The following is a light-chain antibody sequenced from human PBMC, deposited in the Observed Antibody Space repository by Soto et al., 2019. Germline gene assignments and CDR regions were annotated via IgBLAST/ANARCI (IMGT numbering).Light chain of an antibody. V-gene: IGKV4-1*01. J-gene: IGKJ4*01. CDR3: QQYYSTPLT. CDR1: QSVLYSSNNKNY. Sequence: DILMTQSPDSLAVSLGERATINCKSSQSVLYSSNNKNYLAWYQQKPGQPPKLLIYWASLRESGVPDRFSGSGSGTDFTLTISSLQAEDVAVYYCQQYYSTPLTFGGGTKVEIK. CDR2: WAS.